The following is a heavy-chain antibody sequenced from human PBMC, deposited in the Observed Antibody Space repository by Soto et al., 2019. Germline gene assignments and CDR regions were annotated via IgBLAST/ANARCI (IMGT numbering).Heavy chain of an antibody. V-gene: IGHV4-31*03. CDR2: IYSNGDT. CDR1: GGSVSSESHY. D-gene: IGHD6-6*01. CDR3: ARRGGSSSGYYYYAFDV. Sequence: SETLSLTCTVSGGSVSSESHYWSWIRQTPGKGLEWIGYIYSNGDTYYNPSLKSRVTISVDTSKNQFSLNLTSVTGADTAVYYCARRGGSSSGYYYYAFDVWGQGAKVTVSS. J-gene: IGHJ6*02.